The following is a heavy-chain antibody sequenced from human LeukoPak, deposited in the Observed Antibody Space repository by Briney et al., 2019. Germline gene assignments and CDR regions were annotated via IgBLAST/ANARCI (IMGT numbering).Heavy chain of an antibody. CDR3: ARLSTGPYGLGAFDI. CDR2: IYKSGST. J-gene: IGHJ3*02. Sequence: SETLSLTCTVSGGSISSYYWSWIRQPPGKGLEWIGNIYKSGSTNYNPSLKSRVTMSVDTSKNRFSLRLNSVTAADTAVYYCARLSTGPYGLGAFDIWGQGTMVTVSS. V-gene: IGHV4-59*08. CDR1: GGSISSYY. D-gene: IGHD1-1*01.